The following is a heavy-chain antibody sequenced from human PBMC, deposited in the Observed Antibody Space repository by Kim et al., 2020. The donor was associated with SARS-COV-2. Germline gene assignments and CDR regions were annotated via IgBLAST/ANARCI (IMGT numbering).Heavy chain of an antibody. Sequence: SPSVQGHVTISAGKSISTAYLQWSSLKASDTAMYYCARLAVTTLGDAFDIWGQGTMVTVSS. V-gene: IGHV5-10-1*01. J-gene: IGHJ3*02. CDR3: ARLAVTTLGDAFDI. D-gene: IGHD4-17*01.